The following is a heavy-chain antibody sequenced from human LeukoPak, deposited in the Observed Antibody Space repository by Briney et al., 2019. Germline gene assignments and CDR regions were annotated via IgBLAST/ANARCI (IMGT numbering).Heavy chain of an antibody. J-gene: IGHJ4*02. CDR3: AKDYGDYSEGVDY. V-gene: IGHV3-30*18. CDR2: ISYDGSNK. Sequence: GGSLRLSCAASGFTFSSYGIHWVRQAPGKGLEWVAVISYDGSNKYYADSVKGRFTISRDNSKNTLYLQMSSLRAEDTAVYYCAKDYGDYSEGVDYWGQGTLVTVSS. CDR1: GFTFSSYG. D-gene: IGHD4-17*01.